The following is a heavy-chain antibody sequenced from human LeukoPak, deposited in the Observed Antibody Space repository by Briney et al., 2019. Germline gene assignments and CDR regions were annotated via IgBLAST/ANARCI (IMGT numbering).Heavy chain of an antibody. J-gene: IGHJ4*02. V-gene: IGHV4-59*01. CDR1: CGSISSYY. D-gene: IGHD3-22*01. CDR3: ARGGYYYDSSGYRPFDY. Sequence: SETLSLTCTVSCGSISSYYWSWIRQPPGKGLEWIGYIHYSGSTNYNPSLKSRVTISVDTSKNQFSLKLTSVTAADTAVYYCARGGYYYDSSGYRPFDYWGQGTLVTVSS. CDR2: IHYSGST.